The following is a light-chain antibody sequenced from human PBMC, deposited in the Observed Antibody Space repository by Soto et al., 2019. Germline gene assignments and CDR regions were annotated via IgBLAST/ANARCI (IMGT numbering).Light chain of an antibody. CDR3: GAWDGSLSVVL. V-gene: IGLV1-51*01. CDR1: SANIGGNY. CDR2: DSN. J-gene: IGLJ2*01. Sequence: QSVLTQPPSVSAAPGQRVTISCSGSSANIGGNYVSWYQHLPGTAPKLVIYDSNKRPSEIPDRFSGSKSGTSATLDITGLQTGDEADYYWGAWDGSLSVVLFGGGTKLTVL.